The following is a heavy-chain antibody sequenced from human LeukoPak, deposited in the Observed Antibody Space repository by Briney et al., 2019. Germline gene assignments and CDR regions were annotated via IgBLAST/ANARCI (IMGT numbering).Heavy chain of an antibody. CDR2: IYYSGST. CDR1: GGSISSYY. Sequence: SETLSLTCTVSGGSISSYYWSWIRQPPGKGLEWIGYIYYSGSTNYNPSLKSRVTISVDTSKNQVSLKVSSVTAADTAVYYCARSFFSGDYMDVWGKGTTVTVSS. J-gene: IGHJ6*03. D-gene: IGHD2-15*01. V-gene: IGHV4-59*01. CDR3: ARSFFSGDYMDV.